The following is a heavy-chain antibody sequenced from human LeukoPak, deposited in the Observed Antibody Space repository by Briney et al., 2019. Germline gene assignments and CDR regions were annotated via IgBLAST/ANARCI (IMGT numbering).Heavy chain of an antibody. D-gene: IGHD3-10*01. J-gene: IGHJ4*02. CDR3: AKVRAGSYSSFGY. CDR2: ISGSGGST. CDR1: GFTFSSYA. V-gene: IGHV3-23*01. Sequence: GGSLRLSCAASGFTFSSYAMSWVRQAPGKGLEWVSAISGSGGSTYYADSVKGRFTISRDNSKNTLYLQMNSLSAEDTAVYYCAKVRAGSYSSFGYWGQGTLVTVSS.